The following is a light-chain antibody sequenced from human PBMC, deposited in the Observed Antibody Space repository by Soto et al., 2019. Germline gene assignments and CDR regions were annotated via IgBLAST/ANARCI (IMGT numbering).Light chain of an antibody. CDR3: QLYGSPPT. CDR2: GAY. J-gene: IGKJ5*01. Sequence: IVLTQSPGILSLFPGERATLSCRASQSLSTRYLAWYQQKPGQAPRLLIYGAYSRATGIPERFSGSCSGADFTLTISMLEPEFFAYYRRQLYGSPPTFGQGTRLEIK. V-gene: IGKV3-20*01. CDR1: QSLSTRY.